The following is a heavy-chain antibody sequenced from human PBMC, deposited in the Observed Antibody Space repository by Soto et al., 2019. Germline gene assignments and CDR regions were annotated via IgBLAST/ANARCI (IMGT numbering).Heavy chain of an antibody. V-gene: IGHV3-74*01. D-gene: IGHD2-15*01. Sequence: EVQLVESGGDLVQPGGSLRLSCVASGFSFSSYWIHWVRHVPGKGLVWDSRINGAGSNTDYADSVKGRFTISRDNTKNTLYLQMNSLRADDTAVYYCARDHFGGNTDYWGQGTLVTVSS. CDR1: GFSFSSYW. CDR2: INGAGSNT. CDR3: ARDHFGGNTDY. J-gene: IGHJ4*02.